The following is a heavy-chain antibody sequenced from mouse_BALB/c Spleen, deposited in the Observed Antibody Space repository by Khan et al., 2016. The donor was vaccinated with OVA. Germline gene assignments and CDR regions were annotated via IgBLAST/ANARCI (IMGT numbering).Heavy chain of an antibody. V-gene: IGHV3-6*01. J-gene: IGHJ2*01. D-gene: IGHD1-1*01. CDR1: GYTITSGYI. CDR3: ETMGSFVY. Sequence: EVQLVESGPDLVKPSQSLTLTCSASGYTITSGYISYLLRHPHGNILELTAFISDDGYTNYTPTLKNRFSITRDTSKNPLYLKMNSLTTEDTATYYCETMGSFVYWGQGTTLAVSS. CDR2: ISDDGYT.